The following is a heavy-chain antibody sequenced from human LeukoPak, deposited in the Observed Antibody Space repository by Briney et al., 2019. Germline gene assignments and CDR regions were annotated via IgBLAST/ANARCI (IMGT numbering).Heavy chain of an antibody. CDR3: ARDSDYSSSWYFRFDP. CDR1: GGSISSGSYY. V-gene: IGHV4-61*02. Sequence: SQTLSLTRTVSGGSISSGSYYWSWIRQPAGKGLEWIGRIYTSGSTNYNPSLKSRVTISVDTSKNQFSLKLSSVTAADTAVYYCARDSDYSSSWYFRFDPWGQGTLVTVSS. CDR2: IYTSGST. J-gene: IGHJ5*02. D-gene: IGHD6-13*01.